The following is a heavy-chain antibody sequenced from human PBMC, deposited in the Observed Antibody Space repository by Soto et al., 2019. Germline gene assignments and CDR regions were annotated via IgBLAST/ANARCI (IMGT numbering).Heavy chain of an antibody. V-gene: IGHV3-33*01. CDR1: GFTFSSYG. CDR2: IWYDGSNK. J-gene: IGHJ4*02. D-gene: IGHD3-22*01. Sequence: GGSLRLSCAASGFTFSSYGMHWVRQAPGKGLEWVAVIWYDGSNKYYADSVKGRFTISRDNSKNTLYLQMNSLRAEDTAVYYCARVGGDYYDSSGYYSTLFDYWGQGTLVTVSS. CDR3: ARVGGDYYDSSGYYSTLFDY.